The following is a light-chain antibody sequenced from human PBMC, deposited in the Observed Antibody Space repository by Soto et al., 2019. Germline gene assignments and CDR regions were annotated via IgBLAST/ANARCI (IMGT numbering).Light chain of an antibody. V-gene: IGLV2-8*01. CDR1: SSHVGDYNY. CDR3: SSYAGSLYV. Sequence: QSALTQPPSASGSPGQSVTISCTGTSSHVGDYNYVSWYQQHPGKAPKLMIYEVSKRPSGVPDRFSGSKSGNTASLTVSGLQAEDEADYYCSSYAGSLYVFGTGTKLTVL. CDR2: EVS. J-gene: IGLJ1*01.